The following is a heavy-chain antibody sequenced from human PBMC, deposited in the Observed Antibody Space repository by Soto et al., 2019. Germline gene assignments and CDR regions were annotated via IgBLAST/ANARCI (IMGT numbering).Heavy chain of an antibody. CDR3: ARDGGTLGFDY. Sequence: LRLSCAASGASFSTSWMTCVRQAPAKGSEWVAEIVRDGSEQCYVDSEKGRFTISRDNAQKSLVLQMNRLRGDDKDGYYRARDGGTLGFDYLGKGTLVTVSS. CDR1: GASFSTSW. D-gene: IGHD3-3*01. CDR2: IVRDGSEQ. J-gene: IGHJ4*02. V-gene: IGHV3-7*01.